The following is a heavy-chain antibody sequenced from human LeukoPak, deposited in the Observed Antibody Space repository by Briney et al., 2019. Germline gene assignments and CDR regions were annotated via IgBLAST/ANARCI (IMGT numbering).Heavy chain of an antibody. Sequence: GGSLRLSCAASGFTFSSYGMHWVRQAPGKGLEWVAFIRYDGSNKYYADSVKGRFTISRDNSKNTLYLQMNSLRAEDTAVYYCAKDAPNYDGNDRFDYWGQGTLVTVSS. J-gene: IGHJ4*02. CDR2: IRYDGSNK. D-gene: IGHD4-23*01. V-gene: IGHV3-30*02. CDR1: GFTFSSYG. CDR3: AKDAPNYDGNDRFDY.